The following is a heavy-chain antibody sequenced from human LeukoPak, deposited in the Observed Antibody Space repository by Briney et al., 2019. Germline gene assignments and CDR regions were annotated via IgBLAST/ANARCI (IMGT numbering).Heavy chain of an antibody. D-gene: IGHD3-10*01. Sequence: SETLSLTCTVSGVSISSSSYYWGWIRQPPGKGLEWIGSIYYSGSTYYNPSLKSRVTISVDTSKNQFSLKLSSVTAADTAVYYCARHRGITMVRGIYPGWFDPWGQGTLVTVSS. CDR1: GVSISSSSYY. CDR2: IYYSGST. CDR3: ARHRGITMVRGIYPGWFDP. J-gene: IGHJ5*02. V-gene: IGHV4-39*01.